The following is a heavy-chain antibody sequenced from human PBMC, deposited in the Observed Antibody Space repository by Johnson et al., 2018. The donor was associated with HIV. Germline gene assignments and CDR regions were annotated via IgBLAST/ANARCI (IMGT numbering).Heavy chain of an antibody. CDR2: ISYDGSNK. D-gene: IGHD4-17*01. CDR3: ARETDYGPPNAFDF. Sequence: QVQLVESGGGVVQPGRSLRLSCAASGFTFSSYAMHWVRQAPGKGLEWVAVISYDGSNKYYADSVKGRFTISRDNSKNTLYLQMNSLRAEDTAVYYCARETDYGPPNAFDFWGQGTPVTVSS. CDR1: GFTFSSYA. V-gene: IGHV3-30-3*01. J-gene: IGHJ3*01.